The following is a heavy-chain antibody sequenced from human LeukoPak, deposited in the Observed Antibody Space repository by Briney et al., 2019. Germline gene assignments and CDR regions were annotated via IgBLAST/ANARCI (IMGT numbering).Heavy chain of an antibody. Sequence: GGSLRLSCAASGFTVSSNYMSWVRQAPGKGPEWVSVIYSGGSTYYADSVKGRFTISRDNSKNTLYLQMNSLRAEDTAVYYCARVGGYPRTSKYYFDYWGQGTLVTVSS. V-gene: IGHV3-53*01. CDR1: GFTVSSNY. D-gene: IGHD3-22*01. CDR3: ARVGGYPRTSKYYFDY. CDR2: IYSGGST. J-gene: IGHJ4*02.